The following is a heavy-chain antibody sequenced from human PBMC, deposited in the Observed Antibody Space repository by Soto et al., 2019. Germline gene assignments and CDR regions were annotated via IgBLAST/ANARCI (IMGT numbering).Heavy chain of an antibody. CDR2: IYYSGST. CDR3: ARDIGAVRYFVWSHAFEI. CDR1: RGSISSYY. V-gene: IGHV4-59*01. D-gene: IGHD3-9*01. Sequence: SETLSLTCTVSRGSISSYYWSWIRQPPGKGLEWIGYIYYSGSTNYNPSLKSRVTISVDTSKNQFSLKLSSVTAADTAVYYCARDIGAVRYFVWSHAFEICGKGTMVSVSS. J-gene: IGHJ3*02.